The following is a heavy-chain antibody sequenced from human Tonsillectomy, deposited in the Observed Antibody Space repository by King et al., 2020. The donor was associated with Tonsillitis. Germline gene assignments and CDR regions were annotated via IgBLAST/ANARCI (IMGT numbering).Heavy chain of an antibody. CDR2: IRYDGSKK. Sequence: VQLVQSGGGVVQPGGSLRLSCAASVFTFSSYGMHWVRQAPGKGLEWVTFIRYDGSKKYYADSVKGRFTISRDNSKNTVYLEMHSLRAEDTAVYYCAKDPTGGWFGAELNYFDYWGQGTLVTVSS. D-gene: IGHD3-16*01. V-gene: IGHV3-30*02. CDR1: VFTFSSYG. CDR3: AKDPTGGWFGAELNYFDY. J-gene: IGHJ4*02.